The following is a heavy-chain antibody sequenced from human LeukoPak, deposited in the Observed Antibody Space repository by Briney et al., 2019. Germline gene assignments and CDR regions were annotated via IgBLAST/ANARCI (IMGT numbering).Heavy chain of an antibody. CDR3: AIRDLSGWYDY. D-gene: IGHD6-19*01. Sequence: GRSLRLSCAASGFTFSSYGMHWVRQAPGKGLEWVAVIWYDGSNKYYADSVKGRFTISRDNSKNTLYLQMNSLRAEDTAVYYCAIRDLSGWYDYWGQGTLVTVSS. CDR1: GFTFSSYG. V-gene: IGHV3-33*01. J-gene: IGHJ4*02. CDR2: IWYDGSNK.